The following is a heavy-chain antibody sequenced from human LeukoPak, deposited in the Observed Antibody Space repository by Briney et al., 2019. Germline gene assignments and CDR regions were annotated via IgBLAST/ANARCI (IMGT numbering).Heavy chain of an antibody. Sequence: PSETLSLTCAVYGGSFSGYYWSWIRQPPGKGLEWIGEINHSGSTNYNPSLKSRVTISVDTSKNQFSLKLSSVTAADTAVYYCGGAATGTVGWFDPWGQGTLVTVSS. V-gene: IGHV4-34*01. CDR1: GGSFSGYY. D-gene: IGHD6-13*01. J-gene: IGHJ5*02. CDR3: GGAATGTVGWFDP. CDR2: INHSGST.